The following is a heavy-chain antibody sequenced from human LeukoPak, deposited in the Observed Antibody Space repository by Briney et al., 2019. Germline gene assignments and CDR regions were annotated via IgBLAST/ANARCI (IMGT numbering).Heavy chain of an antibody. CDR2: FYYSGGT. CDR1: GVSISDNNFY. CDR3: ARMSFAFDPSFFDY. Sequence: SETLSLTCSVSGVSISDNNFYWAWIRQPPGKGLEWIGIFYYSGGTYYNLSLQSRVTISGDTSKSLFSLHLKSATVADTAIYFCARMSFAFDPSFFDYWGHGALVPVSS. V-gene: IGHV4-39*07. J-gene: IGHJ4*01. D-gene: IGHD3-3*01.